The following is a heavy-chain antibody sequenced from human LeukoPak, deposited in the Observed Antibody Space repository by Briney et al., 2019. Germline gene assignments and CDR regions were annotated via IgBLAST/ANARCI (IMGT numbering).Heavy chain of an antibody. Sequence: GASVKVSCKASGYTFTSYYMHWVRQAPGQGLEWMGIINPSGGSTSYAQKFQGRVTMTRDTSTSTVYMELSSLRSEDTAVYYCARGALRDFYALFYMDIWGKGTTVTVSS. CDR1: GYTFTSYY. J-gene: IGHJ6*03. CDR3: ARGALRDFYALFYMDI. D-gene: IGHD5/OR15-5a*01. V-gene: IGHV1-46*01. CDR2: INPSGGST.